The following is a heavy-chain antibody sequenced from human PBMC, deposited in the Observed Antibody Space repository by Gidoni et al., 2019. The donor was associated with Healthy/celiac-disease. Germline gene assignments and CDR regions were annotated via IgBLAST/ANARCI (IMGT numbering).Heavy chain of an antibody. J-gene: IGHJ6*02. D-gene: IGHD2-15*01. CDR3: ASELLVVARYYYYYGMDV. V-gene: IGHV4-39*01. CDR1: GGSISSSSYY. Sequence: QLQLQESGPGLVKPSETLSLTCTVPGGSISSSSYYWGWIRQPPGKGLEWIGSIYYSGSTYYNPSLKSRVTISVDTSKNQFSLKLSSVTAADTAVYYCASELLVVARYYYYYGMDVWGQGTTVTVSS. CDR2: IYYSGST.